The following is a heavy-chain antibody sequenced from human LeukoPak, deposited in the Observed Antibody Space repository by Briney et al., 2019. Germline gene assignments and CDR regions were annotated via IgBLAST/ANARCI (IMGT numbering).Heavy chain of an antibody. CDR2: INPNSGGT. D-gene: IGHD1-26*01. V-gene: IGHV1-2*02. CDR3: ASPPGYSGSYHAYAFDI. J-gene: IGHJ3*02. CDR1: GYTFTGYY. Sequence: ASVKVSCKASGYTFTGYYMHWVRQASGQGLEWMGWINPNSGGTNYAQKFQGRVTMTRDTSISTAYMELSRLRSDDTAVYYCASPPGYSGSYHAYAFDIWGQGTMVTVSS.